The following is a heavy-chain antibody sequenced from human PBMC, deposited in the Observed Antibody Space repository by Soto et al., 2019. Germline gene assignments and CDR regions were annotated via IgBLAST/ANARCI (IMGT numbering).Heavy chain of an antibody. D-gene: IGHD6-19*01. J-gene: IGHJ4*02. CDR3: SRAGGSGWGYYFDY. V-gene: IGHV3-49*04. Sequence: PGGSLRLSCTASGFTFGDYAMSWVRQAPGKGLECVGFIRNKDYGGTTEYAASVKGRFTISRDDSKSIAYLQMNSLKTEDTAVYYCSRAGGSGWGYYFDYWGQGPLVTVSS. CDR2: IRNKDYGGTT. CDR1: GFTFGDYA.